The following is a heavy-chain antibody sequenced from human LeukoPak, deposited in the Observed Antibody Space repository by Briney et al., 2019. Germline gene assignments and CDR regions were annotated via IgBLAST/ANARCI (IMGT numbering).Heavy chain of an antibody. D-gene: IGHD6-19*01. CDR1: GYTFTGYY. CDR2: INPNSGGT. CDR3: ARGISVAVAGIGDY. Sequence: ASVKVFCKASGYTFTGYYMHWVRQAPGQGLEWMGWINPNSGGTNYAQKFQGRVTMTRDTSISTAYMELSRLRSDDTAVYYCARGISVAVAGIGDYWGQGTLVTVSS. J-gene: IGHJ4*02. V-gene: IGHV1-2*02.